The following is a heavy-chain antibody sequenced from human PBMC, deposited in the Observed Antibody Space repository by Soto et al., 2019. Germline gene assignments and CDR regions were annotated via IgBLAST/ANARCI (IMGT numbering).Heavy chain of an antibody. V-gene: IGHV1-2*02. CDR3: ARGFDP. Sequence: ASVNVSCKASGYTFTDYNMHWVRQAPGQGLEWMGWINPNSGGTNYVQKFQGRVTMTRDTSISTAYMELSRLRSDDTAVYYCARGFDPWGQVTLFTFSS. CDR1: GYTFTDYN. CDR2: INPNSGGT. J-gene: IGHJ5*02.